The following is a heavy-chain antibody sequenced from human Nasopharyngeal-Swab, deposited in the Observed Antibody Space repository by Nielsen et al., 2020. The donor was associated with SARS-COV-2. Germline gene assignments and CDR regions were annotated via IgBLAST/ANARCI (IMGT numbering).Heavy chain of an antibody. CDR3: ARDAKFYYYYYGMDV. V-gene: IGHV4-34*01. CDR2: INHSGST. D-gene: IGHD4/OR15-4a*01. Sequence: RQPPGKGLEWIGEINHSGSTNYNPSLKSRVTISVDTSKNQFSLKLSSVTAADTAVYYCARDAKFYYYYYGMDVWGQGTTVTVSS. J-gene: IGHJ6*02.